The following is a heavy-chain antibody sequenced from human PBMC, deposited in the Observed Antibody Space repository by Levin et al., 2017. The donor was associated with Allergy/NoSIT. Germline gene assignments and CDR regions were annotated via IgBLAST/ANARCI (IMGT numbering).Heavy chain of an antibody. V-gene: IGHV4-59*08. CDR3: ARGYTYGFAHAFDL. CDR2: IYYSGST. D-gene: IGHD5-18*01. CDR1: GGSISSYY. J-gene: IGHJ3*01. Sequence: PGGSLRLSCTVSGGSISSYYWSWIRQPPGKGLEWIGYIYYSGSTNYNPSLKSRVTISVDTSKNQFSLKLSSVTAADTAVYYCARGYTYGFAHAFDLWGQGTMVTVSS.